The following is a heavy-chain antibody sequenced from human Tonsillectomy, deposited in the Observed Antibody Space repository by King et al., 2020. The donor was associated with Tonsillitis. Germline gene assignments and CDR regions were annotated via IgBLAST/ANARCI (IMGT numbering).Heavy chain of an antibody. CDR1: GFSFSNYA. J-gene: IGHJ6*02. Sequence: VQLVESGGGLVQPGGSLKLSCAASGFSFSNYAMSWVRQAPGKGLEWLSTISGSGGRTYYADSVKGRFTISRDNSKNTLYLQMNSLRVEDTAVYYCAKDYYYGSSNYYNYAMDDWGQGTTVTVSS. CDR3: AKDYYYGSSNYYNYAMDD. D-gene: IGHD3-22*01. CDR2: ISGSGGRT. V-gene: IGHV3-23*04.